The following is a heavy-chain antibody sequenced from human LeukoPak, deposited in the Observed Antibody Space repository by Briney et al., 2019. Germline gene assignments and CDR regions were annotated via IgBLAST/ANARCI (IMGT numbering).Heavy chain of an antibody. Sequence: SETLSLTCAVYGGSFSGYYWSWIRQPPGKGLEWIGEINHSGSTNYNPSLKSRVTISVDTSKNQFSLKLSSVTAADTAVYYCARDDYYGSSGYYHGMDVWGKGTTVTVSS. CDR3: ARDDYYGSSGYYHGMDV. V-gene: IGHV4-34*01. CDR1: GGSFSGYY. D-gene: IGHD3-22*01. CDR2: INHSGST. J-gene: IGHJ6*04.